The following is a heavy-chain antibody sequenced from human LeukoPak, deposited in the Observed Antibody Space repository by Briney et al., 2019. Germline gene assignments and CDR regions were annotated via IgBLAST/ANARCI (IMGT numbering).Heavy chain of an antibody. CDR3: ARDPEWTYATDV. V-gene: IGHV3-48*01. Sequence: GGSLRLSCAASGFTFSSYSMNWVRQAPGRGLEWVSYISSSSSTIYYADSVKGRFTISRDNAKNSLYLQMNSLRAEDTAVYYCARDPEWTYATDVWGKGTTVTVSS. D-gene: IGHD3-3*01. CDR2: ISSSSSTI. CDR1: GFTFSSYS. J-gene: IGHJ6*04.